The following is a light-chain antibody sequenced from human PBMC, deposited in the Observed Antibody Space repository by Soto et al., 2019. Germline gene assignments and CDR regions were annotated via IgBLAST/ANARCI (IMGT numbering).Light chain of an antibody. CDR2: DVS. CDR1: ISDVGGYNT. Sequence: QSVLTQPASVSGSPGQSITISCTGTISDVGGYNTVSWYQQHPGKVPKLMIHDVSDRPSWVSDRFSGSKSGNTASLTISGLQAEDEADYYCSSYTTSISYVFGSGTKATVL. J-gene: IGLJ1*01. V-gene: IGLV2-14*01. CDR3: SSYTTSISYV.